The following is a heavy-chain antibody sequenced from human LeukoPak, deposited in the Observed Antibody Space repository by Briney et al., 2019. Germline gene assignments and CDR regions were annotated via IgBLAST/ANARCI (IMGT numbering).Heavy chain of an antibody. CDR3: ARATTVVTPFYFDY. J-gene: IGHJ4*02. V-gene: IGHV1-8*01. CDR1: GYTFTSYD. Sequence: AASVKVSCKASGYTFTSYDINWVRQATGQGLEWMGWMNPNSGNTGYAQKFQGRVTMTRNTSISTAYMELSSLRCEDTAVYYCARATTVVTPFYFDYWGQGTLVTVSS. CDR2: MNPNSGNT. D-gene: IGHD4-23*01.